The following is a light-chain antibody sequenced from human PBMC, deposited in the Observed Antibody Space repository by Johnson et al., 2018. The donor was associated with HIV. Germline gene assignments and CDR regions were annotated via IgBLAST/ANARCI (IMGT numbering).Light chain of an antibody. CDR3: GTWDSSLSAYV. J-gene: IGLJ1*01. CDR2: ENN. V-gene: IGLV1-51*02. Sequence: QSVLTQPPSVSAAPGQKVTISCSGSSSNIGNNYLSWYQQLPGTAPKLLIYENNKRPSGIPDRFSGSKSGTSATLGITGLQTGEEADYYCGTWDSSLSAYVFGTGTKVTVL. CDR1: SSNIGNNY.